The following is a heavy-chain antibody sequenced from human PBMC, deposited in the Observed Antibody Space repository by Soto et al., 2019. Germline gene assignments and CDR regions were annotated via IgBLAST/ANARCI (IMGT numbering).Heavy chain of an antibody. D-gene: IGHD6-19*01. CDR2: IHYSGGA. V-gene: IGHV4-59*12. CDR1: GSSIIGYY. J-gene: IGHJ5*02. Sequence: PSETLSLTCTFSGSSIIGYYWTWIRQSPERGLEWIGYIHYSGGANYNPSLNSRLTMSVDRSKSQFSMKLASVTAAGTAVYYCARGVGGSGLNWFDPWGQGTLVTVSS. CDR3: ARGVGGSGLNWFDP.